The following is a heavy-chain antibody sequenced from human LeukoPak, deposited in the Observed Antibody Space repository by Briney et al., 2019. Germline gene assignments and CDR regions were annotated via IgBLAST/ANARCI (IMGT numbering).Heavy chain of an antibody. CDR2: IYYSEST. CDR3: ARKRWLQHNWFDP. V-gene: IGHV4-31*03. D-gene: IGHD5-24*01. CDR1: GGSISSGGYY. Sequence: SETLSLTCTVSGGSISSGGYYWSWIRQHPGKGLEWIGYIYYSESTYYNPSLKSRVTISVDTSKNQFSPKLSSVTAADTAVYYCARKRWLQHNWFDPWGQGTLVTVSS. J-gene: IGHJ5*02.